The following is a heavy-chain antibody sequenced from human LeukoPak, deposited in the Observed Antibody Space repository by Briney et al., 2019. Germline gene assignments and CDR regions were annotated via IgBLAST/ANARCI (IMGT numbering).Heavy chain of an antibody. J-gene: IGHJ2*01. CDR1: GFTFRSYD. Sequence: GGSLRLSCAASGFTFRSYDMHWVRQATGKGLEWVSGIGTAGEIYYPGSVKGRFTISRENAKNSLYLQMNSLRARGTAVYYCARAAYSSTWYSRYFDLWGRGTLVTVSS. V-gene: IGHV3-13*01. CDR2: IGTAGEI. CDR3: ARAAYSSTWYSRYFDL. D-gene: IGHD6-13*01.